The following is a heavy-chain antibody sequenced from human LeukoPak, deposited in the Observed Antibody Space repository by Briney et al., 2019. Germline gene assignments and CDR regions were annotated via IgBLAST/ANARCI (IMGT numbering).Heavy chain of an antibody. V-gene: IGHV3-21*01. CDR1: GFTFSSYD. CDR3: ARERLVVVGDAYYYYGMDV. J-gene: IGHJ6*02. Sequence: GGSLRLSCVASGFTFSSYDMSWVRQAPGKGLEWVSSISSSSSYIYYADSMKGRFTVSRDNAKNSLFLQVNSLRAEATAVYYCARERLVVVGDAYYYYGMDVWGQGTTVTVSS. CDR2: ISSSSSYI. D-gene: IGHD2-2*01.